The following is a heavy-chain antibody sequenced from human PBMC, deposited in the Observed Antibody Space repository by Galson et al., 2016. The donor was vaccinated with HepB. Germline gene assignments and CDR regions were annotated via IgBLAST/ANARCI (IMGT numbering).Heavy chain of an antibody. CDR3: AKDRGYYDSNGYYYDYYYGMDV. J-gene: IGHJ6*02. CDR1: GFTFSSYA. Sequence: SLRLSCAASGFTFSSYAMSWVRQAPGKGLEWVSSISGSGGSVYYADFVNGRLTISRDNSKNTLYLQINTLKFEDTAVYYCAKDRGYYDSNGYYYDYYYGMDVRGQGTTVAVSS. D-gene: IGHD3-22*01. CDR2: ISGSGGSV. V-gene: IGHV3-23*01.